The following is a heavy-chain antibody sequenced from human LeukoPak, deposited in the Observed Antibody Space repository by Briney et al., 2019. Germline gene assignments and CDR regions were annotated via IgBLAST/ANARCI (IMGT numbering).Heavy chain of an antibody. V-gene: IGHV4-38-2*02. D-gene: IGHD3-3*01. CDR1: GGSISSYY. Sequence: SETLSLTCTVSGGSISSYYWGWIRQPPGKGLEWIGSIYHSGSTYYNPSLKSRVTISVDTSKNQFSLKLSSVTAADTAVYYCASQYYDFWSGYYYFDYWGQGTLVTVSS. CDR3: ASQYYDFWSGYYYFDY. J-gene: IGHJ4*02. CDR2: IYHSGST.